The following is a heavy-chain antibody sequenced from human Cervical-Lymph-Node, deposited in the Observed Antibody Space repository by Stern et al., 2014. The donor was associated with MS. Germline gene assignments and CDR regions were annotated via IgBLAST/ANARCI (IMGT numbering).Heavy chain of an antibody. J-gene: IGHJ4*02. CDR3: ARGRDGYKSHFDY. Sequence: VQLVESGPGLVKPSQTLSLTCTVSGGSISSGGYYWSWIRQHPGKGLEWIGYIYYSGSSYYNPSLKSRVTISVDTSKNQFSLKLSSVTAADTAVYYCARGRDGYKSHFDYWGQGTLVTVSS. CDR1: GGSISSGGYY. CDR2: IYYSGSS. V-gene: IGHV4-31*03. D-gene: IGHD5-24*01.